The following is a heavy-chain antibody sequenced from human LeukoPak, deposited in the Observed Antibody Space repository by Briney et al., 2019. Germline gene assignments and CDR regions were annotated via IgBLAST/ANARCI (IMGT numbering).Heavy chain of an antibody. D-gene: IGHD1-26*01. CDR1: GCTVSSNY. J-gene: IGHJ6*02. CDR2: IYSGGST. Sequence: GGSLRLSCAASGCTVSSNYMSGVRQAPGKGLEGGSVIYSGGSTYYGDSVKGRFTISRHNSKNTLYLQMNSLRAADTAVYYCARGQSGSYYGYYYYYGMDVWGQGTTVTVSS. CDR3: ARGQSGSYYGYYYYYGMDV. V-gene: IGHV3-53*04.